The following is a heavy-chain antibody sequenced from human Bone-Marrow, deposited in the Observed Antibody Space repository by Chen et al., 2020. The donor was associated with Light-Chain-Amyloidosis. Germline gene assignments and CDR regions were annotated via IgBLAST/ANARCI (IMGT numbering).Heavy chain of an antibody. Sequence: EVQLEQSGPEVKKPGESLKNSCTGPGYNFPTYWIGWVRQMPGKGLEWMGVIYPDDSDARYSPSFEGQVTISADKSITTAYLQWRSLKASDTAMYYCARRRDGYNFDYWGQGTLVTVSS. CDR1: GYNFPTYW. J-gene: IGHJ4*02. CDR2: IYPDDSDA. CDR3: ARRRDGYNFDY. V-gene: IGHV5-51*01. D-gene: IGHD5-12*01.